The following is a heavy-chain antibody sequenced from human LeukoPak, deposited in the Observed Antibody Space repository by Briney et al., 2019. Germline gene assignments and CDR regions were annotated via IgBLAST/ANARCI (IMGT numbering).Heavy chain of an antibody. CDR2: INPSGGST. CDR3: ARAGSNGYYYRAAYGMDV. D-gene: IGHD3-22*01. CDR1: GYTFTSYY. Sequence: ASVKVSCKASGYTFTSYYMHWVRQAPGQGLEWMGIINPSGGSTSYAQKFQGRVTMTRDTSTSTVYMELSSLRSEDTAVYYCARAGSNGYYYRAAYGMDVWGQGTTVTVSS. J-gene: IGHJ6*02. V-gene: IGHV1-46*01.